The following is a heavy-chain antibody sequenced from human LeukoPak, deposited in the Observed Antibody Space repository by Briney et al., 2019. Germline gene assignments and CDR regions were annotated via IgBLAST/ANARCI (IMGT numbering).Heavy chain of an antibody. V-gene: IGHV1-69*13. CDR2: IIPIFGTA. CDR3: ASSLSRQDGYNLS. J-gene: IGHJ5*02. Sequence: ASVKVSCKASGYTFTSYAISWVRQAPGQGLEWMGGIIPIFGTANYAQKFQGRVTITADESTSTAYMELSSLRSEDTAVYYCASSLSRQDGYNLSWGQGTLVTVSS. D-gene: IGHD5-24*01. CDR1: GYTFTSYA.